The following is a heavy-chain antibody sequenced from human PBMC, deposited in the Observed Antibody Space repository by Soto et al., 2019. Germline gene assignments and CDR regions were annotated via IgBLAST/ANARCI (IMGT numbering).Heavy chain of an antibody. V-gene: IGHV3-23*01. CDR1: GFTFSNVL. CDR2: ISGSGGST. CDR3: AQDPGVDTAMVPYGMDV. Sequence: PGGSLRLSCAASGFTFSNVLLSWVRQVPGKGLEWGSAISGSGGSTYYADSVKGRFTISRDNSKNTLYLQMNSLRADDTAVSSCAQDPGVDTAMVPYGMDVWGQGTTVTASS. D-gene: IGHD5-18*01. J-gene: IGHJ6*02.